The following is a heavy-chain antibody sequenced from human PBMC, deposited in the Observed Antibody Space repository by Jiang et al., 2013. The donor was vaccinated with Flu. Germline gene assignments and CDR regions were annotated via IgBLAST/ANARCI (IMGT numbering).Heavy chain of an antibody. D-gene: IGHD3-22*01. V-gene: IGHV1-3*04. CDR1: GYTFTTYA. J-gene: IGHJ4*02. CDR2: ITTGTGNT. CDR3: ARELAYYYDTSGYGH. Sequence: SGAEVKKPGASVKVSCKASGYTFTTYAIHWVRQAPGQGLEWMGWITTGTGNTKYSQKFQGRVTITRDTSASTAYMELSSLTSEDTAVYYCARELAYYYDTSGYGHWGQGT.